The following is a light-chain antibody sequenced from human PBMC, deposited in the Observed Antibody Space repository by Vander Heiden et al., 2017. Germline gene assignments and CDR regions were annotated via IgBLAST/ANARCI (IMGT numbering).Light chain of an antibody. CDR2: DNG. CDR3: QVWDSTSDHRV. Sequence: SYVLTQPPSVSVAPGQTARITCGGNNTGSKSVHWYQQKQGQAPVLVVYDNGDRPSGIPERLSGSNSGNTATLTISRVEAGDEADYHCQVWDSTSDHRVFGGGTKLTVL. CDR1: NTGSKS. V-gene: IGLV3-21*02. J-gene: IGLJ3*02.